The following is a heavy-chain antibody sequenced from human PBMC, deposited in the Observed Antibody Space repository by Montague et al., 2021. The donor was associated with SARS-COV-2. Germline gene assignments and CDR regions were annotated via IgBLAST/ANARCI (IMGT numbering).Heavy chain of an antibody. Sequence: SLSLSCSASGFTFSSYAMIWVRQAPGKGLEWVSTISSTGGSTYYADSVKGRFIISRGNSRNTVYMQMNNLRAEDTAVYYCAKGFTYYFASGGYPNYFDPWGQGTLVSVSS. CDR1: GFTFSSYA. V-gene: IGHV3-23*01. J-gene: IGHJ5*02. CDR3: AKGFTYYFASGGYPNYFDP. CDR2: ISSTGGST. D-gene: IGHD3-10*01.